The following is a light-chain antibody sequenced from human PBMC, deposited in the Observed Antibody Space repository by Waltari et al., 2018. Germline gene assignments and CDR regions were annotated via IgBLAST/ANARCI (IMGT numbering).Light chain of an antibody. V-gene: IGKV1-5*03. CDR2: KAS. J-gene: IGKJ2*01. Sequence: DIQMTQSPSTVYASVGDRVTITCRASQSISTWLAWYQQKPGKAPKLLIYKASDLESGVPSRFSGSGSGTEFTLTISSLQPDDFATYYCQHYNTYPVTFGQGTKLDI. CDR3: QHYNTYPVT. CDR1: QSISTW.